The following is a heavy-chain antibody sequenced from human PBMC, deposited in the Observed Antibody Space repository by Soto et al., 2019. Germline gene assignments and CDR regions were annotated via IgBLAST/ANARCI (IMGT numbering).Heavy chain of an antibody. CDR3: ARDSSLDY. V-gene: IGHV3-21*01. CDR1: GFIFSSKT. CDR2: ISSSSSYI. Sequence: EVQLVESGGGLVKPGGSLRLSCAASGFIFSSKTMNWVRQAPGKGLEWVSSISSSSSYIYYADSVKGRFTISRDNAKNSLYLKMNSLRVEDTAVYYCARDSSLDYWGQGTLVTVSS. J-gene: IGHJ4*02. D-gene: IGHD2-2*01.